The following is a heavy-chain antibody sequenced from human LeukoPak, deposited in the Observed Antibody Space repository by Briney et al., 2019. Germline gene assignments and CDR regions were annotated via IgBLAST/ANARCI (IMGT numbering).Heavy chain of an antibody. V-gene: IGHV3-7*01. D-gene: IGHD2-15*01. Sequence: PGGSLRLSCAASGFSFSSFWMSWVRQAPGKGLEWVANIKQDGSEKYYVDSVKGRFTISRDNARNSLYLQMNSLRAEDTAVYYCARWCSGGSCSTGYYYGMDVWGQGTTVTVSS. CDR3: ARWCSGGSCSTGYYYGMDV. CDR1: GFSFSSFW. J-gene: IGHJ6*02. CDR2: IKQDGSEK.